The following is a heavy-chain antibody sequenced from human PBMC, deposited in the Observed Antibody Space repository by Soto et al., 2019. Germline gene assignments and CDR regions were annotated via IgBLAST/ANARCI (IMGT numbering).Heavy chain of an antibody. CDR3: ARDTGGSYDY. J-gene: IGHJ4*02. D-gene: IGHD1-26*01. CDR1: GFAFDDYY. Sequence: EGQLVQSGGGLVQPGGPLRLSCTASGFAFDDYYMDWVRQVPGKGLEWIGRTRDKPNNYAAEYVASVKGRFTISRDASKDSMYLQMNTVKTEDTAVYYCARDTGGSYDYWGQGALVIVSS. V-gene: IGHV3-72*01. CDR2: TRDKPNNYAA.